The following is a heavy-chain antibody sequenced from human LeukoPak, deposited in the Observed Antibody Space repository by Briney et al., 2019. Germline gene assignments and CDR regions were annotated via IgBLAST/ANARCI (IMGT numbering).Heavy chain of an antibody. V-gene: IGHV3-23*01. CDR1: GFTFSSFG. CDR3: ERGCSFGSCARIPDY. CDR2: ITGSGGIT. D-gene: IGHD2-15*01. Sequence: GGSLRLSCAASGFTFSSFGMTWVRQAPGKGLEWVSTITGSGGITYYADSVKGRFTISRDNSKNTLYLQVNSLRAEDTAVYAKERGCSFGSCARIPDYWGQGTLVTVSS. J-gene: IGHJ4*02.